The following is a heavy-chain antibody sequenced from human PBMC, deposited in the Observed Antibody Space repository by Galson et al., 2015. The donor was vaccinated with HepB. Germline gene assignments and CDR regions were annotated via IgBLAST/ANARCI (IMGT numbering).Heavy chain of an antibody. J-gene: IGHJ6*03. CDR2: IRSKANGYAT. CDR1: GFTFSGSA. CDR3: TRPPYCSGGSCYSSYMDV. D-gene: IGHD2-15*01. Sequence: SLRLSCAASGFTFSGSAMHWVRQASGKGLEWVGRIRSKANGYATAYAASVKGRFTISRDDSKNTAYLQMNSLKTEDTAVYYCTRPPYCSGGSCYSSYMDVWGKGTTVTVSS. V-gene: IGHV3-73*01.